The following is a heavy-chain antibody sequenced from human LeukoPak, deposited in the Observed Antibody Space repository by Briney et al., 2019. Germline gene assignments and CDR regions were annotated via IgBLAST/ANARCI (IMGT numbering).Heavy chain of an antibody. J-gene: IGHJ4*02. CDR2: IYYSGST. Sequence: SQTLSLTCTVSGGSISSGDYYWSWIRQPPGKGLEWIGYIYYSGSTYYNPSLKSRVTISVDTSKNQFSLKLSSVTAADTAVYYCARHLQKSYGAYYFDSWGQGTLVTVSS. V-gene: IGHV4-30-4*08. D-gene: IGHD4/OR15-4a*01. CDR1: GGSISSGDYY. CDR3: ARHLQKSYGAYYFDS.